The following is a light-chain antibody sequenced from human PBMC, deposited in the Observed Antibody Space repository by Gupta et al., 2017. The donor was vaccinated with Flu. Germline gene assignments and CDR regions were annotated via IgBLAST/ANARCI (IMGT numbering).Light chain of an antibody. V-gene: IGLV2-18*02. J-gene: IGLJ1*01. Sequence: QSALTQPPSVSGSPGPSVTISCTGTSSDIGSYNRVSWYQQPPGTAPKLMIYEVRNRPSGVPDRFSGSKSGNTASLTISGLQAEDEADYYCSSYTSSSTYVFGTGTKVTVL. CDR2: EVR. CDR1: SSDIGSYNR. CDR3: SSYTSSSTYV.